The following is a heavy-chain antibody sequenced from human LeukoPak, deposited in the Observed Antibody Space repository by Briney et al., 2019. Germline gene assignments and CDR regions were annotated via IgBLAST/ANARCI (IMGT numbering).Heavy chain of an antibody. CDR3: ASGYYYDSSGYYHFDY. Sequence: LVKVSCKASGGTFSSYAISWVRQAPGQGLEWMGRIIPIFGTANYAQKFQGRVTITTDESTSTAYMELSSLRSEDTAVYYCASGYYYDSSGYYHFDYWGQGTLVTVSS. CDR2: IIPIFGTA. V-gene: IGHV1-69*05. D-gene: IGHD3-22*01. CDR1: GGTFSSYA. J-gene: IGHJ4*02.